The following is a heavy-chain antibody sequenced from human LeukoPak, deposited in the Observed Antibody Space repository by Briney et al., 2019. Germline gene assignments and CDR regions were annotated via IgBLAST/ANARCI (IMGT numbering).Heavy chain of an antibody. CDR3: ASFLYCSSTSCSDAFDI. D-gene: IGHD2-2*01. Sequence: GASVKISCKASGGTFSSYAISWVRQAPGQGLEWMGRIIPILGIANYAQKFQGRVTITTDESTSTAYMELSSLRSEDTAVYYCASFLYCSSTSCSDAFDIWGQGQWSPSLQ. J-gene: IGHJ3*02. CDR1: GGTFSSYA. V-gene: IGHV1-69*04. CDR2: IIPILGIA.